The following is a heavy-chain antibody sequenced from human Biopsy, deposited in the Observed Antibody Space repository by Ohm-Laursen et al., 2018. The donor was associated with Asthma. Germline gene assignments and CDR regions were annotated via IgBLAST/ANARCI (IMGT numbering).Heavy chain of an antibody. J-gene: IGHJ4*01. CDR3: AKSADYYDSTDYLDF. CDR2: ISWNSGNI. CDR1: GFSFDDCA. Sequence: SLRLSCTASGFSFDDCAMHWVQQAPGKGLEWVSSISWNSGNIDYAVSVKGRFTISRNNAKNSLYLQMQSLRPEDTAFYYCAKSADYYDSTDYLDFWGRGTLVTVSS. V-gene: IGHV3-9*01. D-gene: IGHD3-22*01.